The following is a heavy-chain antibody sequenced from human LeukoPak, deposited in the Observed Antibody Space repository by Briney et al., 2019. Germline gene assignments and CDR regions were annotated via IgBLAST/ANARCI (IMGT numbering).Heavy chain of an antibody. CDR1: GYTFTGYY. Sequence: ASVKVSCKASGYTFTGYYMHWVRQAPGQGLEWMGWINPNSGGTNYAQKFQGRVTMTRDTSISTAYMELSRLRSDDTAVYYCAAETGVEDIVVVPALDVWGQGTTVTVSS. CDR3: AAETGVEDIVVVPALDV. D-gene: IGHD2-2*01. CDR2: INPNSGGT. V-gene: IGHV1-2*02. J-gene: IGHJ6*02.